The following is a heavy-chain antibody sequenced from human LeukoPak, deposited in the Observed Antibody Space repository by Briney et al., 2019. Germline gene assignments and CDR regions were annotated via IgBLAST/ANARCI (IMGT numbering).Heavy chain of an antibody. D-gene: IGHD7-27*01. Sequence: GGSLRLSCAASGFTFSSYAMSWVRQAPGKGLEWVSVISGSGGTAYYADSVKGRFTISRDNSKNTLYLQMNRLRAEDTAVYYCAKDKLGTSSLPFDYWGQGTLVTVSS. CDR3: AKDKLGTSSLPFDY. J-gene: IGHJ4*02. CDR2: ISGSGGTA. CDR1: GFTFSSYA. V-gene: IGHV3-23*01.